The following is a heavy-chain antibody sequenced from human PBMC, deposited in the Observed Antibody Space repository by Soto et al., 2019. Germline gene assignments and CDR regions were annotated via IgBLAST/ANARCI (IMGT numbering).Heavy chain of an antibody. D-gene: IGHD2-2*01. J-gene: IGHJ4*02. CDR3: ARAPPIWSHSSKDIVLVPAAMRGDGDFDY. Sequence: QVQLVQSGAEVKKPGASVKVSCKASGYTFTSYGISWVRQAPGQGLEWMGWISAYNGNTNYAQKLQGRVTMTTDTSTSTAYMELRSLRSDDTAVYYCARAPPIWSHSSKDIVLVPAAMRGDGDFDYWGQGTLVTVSS. V-gene: IGHV1-18*01. CDR2: ISAYNGNT. CDR1: GYTFTSYG.